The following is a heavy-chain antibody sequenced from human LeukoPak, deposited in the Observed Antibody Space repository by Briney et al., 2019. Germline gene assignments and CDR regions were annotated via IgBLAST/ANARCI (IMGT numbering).Heavy chain of an antibody. CDR1: GGTFSSYA. J-gene: IGHJ6*02. Sequence: GASVKVSCKASGGTFSSYAISWVRQAPGQGLEWMGGIIPIFGTANYAQKFQGRVTITTDESTSTAYMELSSLRPEDTAVYYCARDLGDSAGTSSDGMDVWGQGTTVTVS. CDR2: IIPIFGTA. D-gene: IGHD6-13*01. V-gene: IGHV1-69*05. CDR3: ARDLGDSAGTSSDGMDV.